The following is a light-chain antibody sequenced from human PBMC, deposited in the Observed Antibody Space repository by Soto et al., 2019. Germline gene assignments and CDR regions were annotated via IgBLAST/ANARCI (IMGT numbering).Light chain of an antibody. CDR1: SSDVGGYNY. V-gene: IGLV2-14*01. CDR3: SSYTSRSTLV. CDR2: DVS. J-gene: IGLJ2*01. Sequence: QSALTQPASVSGSPGQSITISCTGTSSDVGGYNYVSWYQQHPGKAPKLMIYDVSNRPSGVSNRFSGSKSGNTASLTISWLPAEDETDYCFSSYTSRSTLVFGGGTKLTVL.